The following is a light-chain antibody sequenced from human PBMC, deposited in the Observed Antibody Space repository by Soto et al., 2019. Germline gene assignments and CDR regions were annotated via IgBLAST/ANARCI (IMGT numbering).Light chain of an antibody. CDR2: LNSDGGH. CDR3: PTWGIGDLV. CDR1: SGHSSYA. V-gene: IGLV4-69*01. J-gene: IGLJ3*02. Sequence: QTVVTQSPSASASLGASVKLTCTLSSGHSSYAIAWHQQQPEKGPRFLIRLNSDGGHIKGPGVPDRFSGSSSGSERFLIISSLQSEDEADYYCPTWGIGDLVFGGGTKLTVL.